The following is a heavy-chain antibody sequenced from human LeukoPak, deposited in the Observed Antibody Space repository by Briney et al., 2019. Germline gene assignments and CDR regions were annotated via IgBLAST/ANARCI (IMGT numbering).Heavy chain of an antibody. V-gene: IGHV1-18*01. D-gene: IGHD6-19*01. CDR1: GYTFTSYG. Sequence: ASVKVSCKASGYTFTSYGISWVRQAPGQGLEWMGWTSAYNGNTNYAQKLQGRVTMTTDTSTSTAYMELRSLRSDDTAVYYCARAESSSGWYYFDYWGQGTLVTVSS. CDR2: TSAYNGNT. CDR3: ARAESSSGWYYFDY. J-gene: IGHJ4*02.